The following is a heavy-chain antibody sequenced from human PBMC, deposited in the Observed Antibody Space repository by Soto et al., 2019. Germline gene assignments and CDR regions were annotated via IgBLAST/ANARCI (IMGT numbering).Heavy chain of an antibody. J-gene: IGHJ4*02. CDR1: GYTFTHYY. V-gene: IGHV1-46*01. Sequence: GASVKVSCKASGYTFTHYYIHWVRQAPGQGLEWMGMINPSGGSTDYARKFQGRVTMTTDTSTTTVYMELSSLRSDDTAVYCCARPPFPGCINGVCYPCDHWGQGTLVTVSS. CDR2: INPSGGST. D-gene: IGHD2-8*01. CDR3: ARPPFPGCINGVCYPCDH.